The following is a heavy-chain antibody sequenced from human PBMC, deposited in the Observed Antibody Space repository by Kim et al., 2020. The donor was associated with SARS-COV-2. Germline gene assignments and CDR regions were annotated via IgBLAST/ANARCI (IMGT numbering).Heavy chain of an antibody. Sequence: SETLSLTCAVYGGSFSGYYWSWIRQPPGKGLEWIGEINHSGSTNYNPSLKSRVTISVDTSKNQFSLKLSSVTAADTAVYYCARGGKLRRQATSDYWGQGTLVTVSS. CDR2: INHSGST. CDR1: GGSFSGYY. D-gene: IGHD4-17*01. J-gene: IGHJ4*02. V-gene: IGHV4-34*01. CDR3: ARGGKLRRQATSDY.